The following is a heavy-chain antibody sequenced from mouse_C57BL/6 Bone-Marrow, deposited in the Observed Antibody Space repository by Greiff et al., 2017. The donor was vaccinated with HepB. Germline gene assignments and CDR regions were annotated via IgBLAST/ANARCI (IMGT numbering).Heavy chain of an antibody. CDR1: GYTFTSYW. V-gene: IGHV1-62-3*01. D-gene: IGHD1-1*01. CDR2: IDPNSGGT. Sequence: QVQLQQPGAELVKPGASVKLSCKASGYTFTSYWMHWVKQRPGRGLEWIGRIDPNSGGTKYNEKFKSKATLTVDKPSSTAYMQLSSLTSEDSAVYFCARWDSLRYPYWYFDVWGTGTTVTVSS. J-gene: IGHJ1*03. CDR3: ARWDSLRYPYWYFDV.